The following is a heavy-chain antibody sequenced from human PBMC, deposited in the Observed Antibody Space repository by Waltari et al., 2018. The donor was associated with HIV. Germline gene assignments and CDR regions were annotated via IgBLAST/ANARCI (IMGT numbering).Heavy chain of an antibody. D-gene: IGHD5-12*01. V-gene: IGHV4-39*01. J-gene: IGHJ4*02. CDR3: ARRGYSGYPY. Sequence: QLQLQESGPGLVKPSETLSLTCTVSGGSIRSSSYYWGWIRQPPGKGLEWIGSIYYSVSTYYNPSLKSRVTISVDTSENQFSLKLSSVTAADTAVYYCARRGYSGYPYWGQGTLVTVSS. CDR1: GGSIRSSSYY. CDR2: IYYSVST.